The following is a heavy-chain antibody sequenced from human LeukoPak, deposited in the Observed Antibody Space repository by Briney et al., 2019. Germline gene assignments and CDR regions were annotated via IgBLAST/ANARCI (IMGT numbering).Heavy chain of an antibody. V-gene: IGHV3-7*03. CDR3: AKGNFYYYDSSGYPDY. CDR1: GFTFSSYW. J-gene: IGHJ4*02. D-gene: IGHD3-22*01. CDR2: IKQDGSEK. Sequence: GRSLRLSCAASGFTFSSYWMSWVRQAPGKGLEWVANIKQDGSEKYYVDSVKGRFTISRDNAKNSLYLQMNSLRAEDTALYYCAKGNFYYYDSSGYPDYWGQGTLVTVSS.